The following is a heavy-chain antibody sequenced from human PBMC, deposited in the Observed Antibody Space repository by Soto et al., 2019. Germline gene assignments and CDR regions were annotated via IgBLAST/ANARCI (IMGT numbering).Heavy chain of an antibody. D-gene: IGHD6-13*01. J-gene: IGHJ6*03. V-gene: IGHV1-18*01. CDR1: GNTFTGFG. Sequence: ASVKVSCKASGNTFTGFGISWVRQAPGQGLEWMGWISGDKDNTKYAQKFQGRVTMTTDTSTSTAYMELRSLRSDDTAIYYCARVHSNWYDHYFFMDVWGKGTTVSVAS. CDR3: ARVHSNWYDHYFFMDV. CDR2: ISGDKDNT.